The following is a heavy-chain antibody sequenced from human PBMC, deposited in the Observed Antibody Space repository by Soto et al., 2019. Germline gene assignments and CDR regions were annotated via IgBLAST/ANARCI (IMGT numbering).Heavy chain of an antibody. J-gene: IGHJ5*02. CDR2: ISYDGSNK. Sequence: GGSLRLSCAASGFTFSSYAMHWVRQAPGKGLEWVAVISYDGSNKYYADSVKGRFTISRDNSKNTLYLQMNSLRAEDTAVYYCAKDKPWFDPWGQGTLVTVSS. CDR3: AKDKPWFDP. CDR1: GFTFSSYA. V-gene: IGHV3-30-3*01.